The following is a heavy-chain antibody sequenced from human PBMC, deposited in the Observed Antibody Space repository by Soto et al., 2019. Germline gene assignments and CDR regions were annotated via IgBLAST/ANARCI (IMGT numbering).Heavy chain of an antibody. D-gene: IGHD2-21*01. CDR2: VTGSGGQI. Sequence: GALSVSCADSGFTMSTYAMTWVRQAPGKGLECVSGVTGSGGQIHYADSVKGRFTISKDNSKNTLYLQMSRLRDEDTALYYCAKDAVYNDGLWLMDSWGQGTMVTVSS. CDR3: AKDAVYNDGLWLMDS. J-gene: IGHJ5*02. V-gene: IGHV3-23*01. CDR1: GFTMSTYA.